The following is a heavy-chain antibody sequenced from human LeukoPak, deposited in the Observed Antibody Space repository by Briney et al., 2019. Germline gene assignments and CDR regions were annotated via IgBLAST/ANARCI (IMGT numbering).Heavy chain of an antibody. J-gene: IGHJ5*02. CDR3: ARDGRGYSSGRGSGWFDP. D-gene: IGHD5-18*01. CDR2: IYYSGST. V-gene: IGHV4-61*01. CDR1: GGSISSSSYY. Sequence: SETLSLTCTVSGGSISSSSYYWGWVRQPPGKGLVWIGYIYYSGSTNYNPSLKSRVTISVDTSKNQFSLKLSSVTAADTAVYYCARDGRGYSSGRGSGWFDPWGQGSLVTVSS.